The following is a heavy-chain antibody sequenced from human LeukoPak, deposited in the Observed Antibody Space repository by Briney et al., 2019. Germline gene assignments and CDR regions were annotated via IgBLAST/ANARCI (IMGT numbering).Heavy chain of an antibody. Sequence: PGGSLRLSCAASGFTLNTYSMSWVRQGLGKGLEWVSSISSDSTYIYHADSMKGRFTTSRDNAKNSLYLQMNSLRVEDTAVYYCARYVVTSTGFDYWGQGTLVTVSS. CDR3: ARYVVTSTGFDY. CDR1: GFTLNTYS. V-gene: IGHV3-21*01. J-gene: IGHJ4*02. D-gene: IGHD2-15*01. CDR2: ISSDSTYI.